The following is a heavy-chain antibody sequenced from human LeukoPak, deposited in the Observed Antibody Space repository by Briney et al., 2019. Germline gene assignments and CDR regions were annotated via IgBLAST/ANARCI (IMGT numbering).Heavy chain of an antibody. CDR3: ARASMRRRDGYNCHYEIDY. J-gene: IGHJ4*02. D-gene: IGHD5-24*01. CDR1: NDSFSNYY. Sequence: SETLSLTCTVSNDSFSNYYWTWIRQSPGKALEWIGYVYYTDKTHYNPSLKSRVFISADTSQNQFSLRLSSVTAADTAVYYCARASMRRRDGYNCHYEIDYWGQGTLVTVSS. CDR2: VYYTDKT. V-gene: IGHV4-59*01.